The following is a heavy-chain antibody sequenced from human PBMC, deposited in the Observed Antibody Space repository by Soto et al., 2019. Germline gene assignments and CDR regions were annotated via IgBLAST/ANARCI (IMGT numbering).Heavy chain of an antibody. CDR3: ARGDTRLGELSHNY. D-gene: IGHD3-16*02. Sequence: SETLSLTCVASGVSVSSGGHSWSWIRQSPGKGLEWVGSTYQSEYAYYSPSLRSRVAISVDRSNNQVSLRMTSMTAADTAIYYCARGDTRLGELSHNYWGQGTLVTVSS. V-gene: IGHV4-30-2*06. CDR1: GVSVSSGGHS. CDR2: TYQSEYA. J-gene: IGHJ4*02.